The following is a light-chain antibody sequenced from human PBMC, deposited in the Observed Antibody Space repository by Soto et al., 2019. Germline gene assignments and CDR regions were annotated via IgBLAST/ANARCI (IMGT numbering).Light chain of an antibody. CDR3: QQRSNWPPVT. CDR1: QSLRSS. Sequence: TQSPSSLSASVGDRVTITCRASQSLRSSLAWYQQKPAQAPRLXIYDASTRATGIPARFSGSGSGTDLTLTISSLEPEDFGVYYCQQRSNWPPVTFGGGTKVDIK. CDR2: DAS. J-gene: IGKJ4*01. V-gene: IGKV3-11*01.